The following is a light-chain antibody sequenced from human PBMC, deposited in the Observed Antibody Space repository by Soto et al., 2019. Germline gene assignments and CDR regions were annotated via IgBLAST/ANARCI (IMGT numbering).Light chain of an antibody. J-gene: IGLJ1*01. V-gene: IGLV1-40*01. CDR2: GNS. CDR1: SSNIGAGYD. CDR3: QSYASSLSVFYV. Sequence: QSVLTQPPSVSGSPGQRVTISCTGSSSNIGAGYDVHWYQQLPGTAPKLLIYGNSNRPSGVPDRFSGSKSGTSASLAITGLQAEAEADYYCQSYASSLSVFYVFGTGTKVTVL.